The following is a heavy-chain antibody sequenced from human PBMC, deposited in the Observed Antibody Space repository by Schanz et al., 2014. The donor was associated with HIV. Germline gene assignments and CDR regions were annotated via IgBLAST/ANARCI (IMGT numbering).Heavy chain of an antibody. D-gene: IGHD6-6*01. CDR2: IIPIFGTA. J-gene: IGHJ5*02. Sequence: QVQLVQSGAEVKKPGASVKVSCKASGYTFINYDIHWVRQASGLGLEWMGGIIPIFGTANYAKKFQGRVTIIADESTRTAYMELSSLRSADSAVYFCARARAKIEGRPVGNWFDPWGQGTLVTVSS. CDR3: ARARAKIEGRPVGNWFDP. V-gene: IGHV1-69*01. CDR1: GYTFINYD.